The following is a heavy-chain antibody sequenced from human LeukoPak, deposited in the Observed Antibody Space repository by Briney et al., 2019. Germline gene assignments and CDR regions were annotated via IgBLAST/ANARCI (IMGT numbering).Heavy chain of an antibody. CDR1: GYTFTSYG. CDR3: ARDGSSDTADY. J-gene: IGHJ4*02. CDR2: INTYKGNT. D-gene: IGHD3-10*01. V-gene: IGHV1-18*01. Sequence: AASVEVSCKASGYTFTSYGISWVRQAPGQGLEWMGWINTYKGNTQYAQRLQGRVTMTTDTSTNTAYMELGSLRSDDTAVYYCARDGSSDTADYWGQGTLVTVSS.